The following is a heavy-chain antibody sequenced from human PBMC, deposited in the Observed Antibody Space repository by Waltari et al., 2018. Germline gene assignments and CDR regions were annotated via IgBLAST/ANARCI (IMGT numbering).Heavy chain of an antibody. D-gene: IGHD3-10*01. CDR2: ISWNSGSI. Sequence: EVQLVESGGGLVQPGRSLRVPCAASGFTFDAYAMPWVPQAPGKGLERVSGISWNSGSIGYADSVKGRFTISRDDAKNSLYLQMNSLRAEDTALYYCAKEMSGSGSYYDYWGQGTLVTVSS. J-gene: IGHJ4*02. CDR1: GFTFDAYA. V-gene: IGHV3-9*01. CDR3: AKEMSGSGSYYDY.